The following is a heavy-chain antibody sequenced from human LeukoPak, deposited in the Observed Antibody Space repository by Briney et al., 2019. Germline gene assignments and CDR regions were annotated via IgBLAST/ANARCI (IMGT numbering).Heavy chain of an antibody. CDR3: ARHLFCSSTSCYFAFDI. J-gene: IGHJ3*02. CDR2: IYYSGST. V-gene: IGHV4-59*08. Sequence: LETLSLTCTVSGGSISSYYWSWIRQPPGKGLEWIGYIYYSGSTNYNPSLKSRVTISVDTSKNLFSLKLSSVTAADTAVYYCARHLFCSSTSCYFAFDIWGQGTMVTVSS. CDR1: GGSISSYY. D-gene: IGHD2-2*01.